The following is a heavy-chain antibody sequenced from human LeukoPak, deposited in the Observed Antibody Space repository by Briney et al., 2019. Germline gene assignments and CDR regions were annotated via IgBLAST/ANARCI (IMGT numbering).Heavy chain of an antibody. CDR2: IYYSGST. CDR1: GDSIGSYQ. D-gene: IGHD6-19*01. J-gene: IGHJ4*02. CDR3: ARGNVGYSSGWYDY. V-gene: IGHV4-59*06. Sequence: PSETLSLTCTVSGDSIGSYQWTWIRQPPGKGLEWIGYIYYSGSTYYNPSLKSRVTISVDTSKNQFSLKLSSVTAADTAVYYCARGNVGYSSGWYDYWGQGTLVTVSS.